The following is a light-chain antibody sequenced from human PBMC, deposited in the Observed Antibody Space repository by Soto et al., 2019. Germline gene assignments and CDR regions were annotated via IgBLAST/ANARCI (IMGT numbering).Light chain of an antibody. J-gene: IGLJ1*01. CDR2: DVT. CDR1: SNNY. CDR3: CSYTTSSTLYV. V-gene: IGLV2-11*01. Sequence: QSALTQPRSVSGSPGQSVTISCTGISNNYVSWYQQHPGKVPKVIVYDVTLRPSGVSDRFSGSRSGNTASLAISGLRAEDEADYYCCSYTTSSTLYVFGTGTKVTVL.